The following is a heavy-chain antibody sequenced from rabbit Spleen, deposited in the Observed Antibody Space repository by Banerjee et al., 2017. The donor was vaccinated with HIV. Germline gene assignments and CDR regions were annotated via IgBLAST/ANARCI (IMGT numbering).Heavy chain of an antibody. Sequence: QQQLEESGGGLVKPGGTLTLTCKASGFTISSYYYMCWVRQAPGKGLEWIGCIYTGSGSTYYASWAKGRFTITRSTSLNTVTLQLNSLTAADTATHFCARGDYGGDNSAYDLWGQGTLVTVS. V-gene: IGHV1S43*01. J-gene: IGHJ3*01. CDR2: IYTGSGST. CDR1: GFTISSYYY. CDR3: ARGDYGGDNSAYDL. D-gene: IGHD6-1*01.